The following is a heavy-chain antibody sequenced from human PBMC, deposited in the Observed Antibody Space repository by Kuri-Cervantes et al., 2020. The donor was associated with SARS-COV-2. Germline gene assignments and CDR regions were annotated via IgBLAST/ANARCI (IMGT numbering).Heavy chain of an antibody. Sequence: GSLRLSCTVSGGSVSSGSYYWSWIRQPPGKGLEWIGYIYYSGSTYYNPSLKSRVTISVDTSKNQFSLKLSSVTAADTAVYYCARSVGGGSYDPVEFDYFDYWGQGTLVTVSS. CDR3: ARSVGGGSYDPVEFDYFDY. CDR2: IYYSGST. D-gene: IGHD1-26*01. CDR1: GGSVSSGSYY. V-gene: IGHV4-61*01. J-gene: IGHJ4*02.